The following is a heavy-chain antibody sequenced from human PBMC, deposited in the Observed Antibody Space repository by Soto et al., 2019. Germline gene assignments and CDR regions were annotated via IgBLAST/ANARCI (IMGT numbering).Heavy chain of an antibody. Sequence: SETLSLTCAVSGGSISSGGYSWSWIRQPPGKGLEWIGYIYHSGSTYYNPSLKSRVTISVDRSKNQFSLKLSSVTAADTAVYYCARVGSGSAWFDPWGQGTLVTV. V-gene: IGHV4-30-2*01. CDR3: ARVGSGSAWFDP. J-gene: IGHJ5*02. CDR2: IYHSGST. D-gene: IGHD3-10*01. CDR1: GGSISSGGYS.